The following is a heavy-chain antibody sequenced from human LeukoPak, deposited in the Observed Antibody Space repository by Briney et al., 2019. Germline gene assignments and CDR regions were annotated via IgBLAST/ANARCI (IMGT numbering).Heavy chain of an antibody. Sequence: GGSLRLSCAASGFTFSSYSMNWVRQAPGKGLEWVSSISSSSSYIYYADSVKGRFTISRDNAKNSLYLQMNSLRAEDTAVYYCAKDLRGYSGYDDGYWGRGTLVTVSS. J-gene: IGHJ4*02. CDR2: ISSSSSYI. V-gene: IGHV3-21*01. D-gene: IGHD5-12*01. CDR3: AKDLRGYSGYDDGY. CDR1: GFTFSSYS.